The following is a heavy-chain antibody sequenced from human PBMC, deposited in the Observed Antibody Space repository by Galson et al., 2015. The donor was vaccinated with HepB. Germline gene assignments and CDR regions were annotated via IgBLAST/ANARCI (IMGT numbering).Heavy chain of an antibody. V-gene: IGHV3-23*01. J-gene: IGHJ5*02. CDR3: AKAPGGGKYLYNWFDP. Sequence: SLRLSCAASGFSFRSYAMSWVRQTPGKGLEWVSGITGSGANTYYADSVEGRFIISRDNSKNTLYLQMNSLRAEDTAVYYCAKAPGGGKYLYNWFDPWGQGTLVPVTS. D-gene: IGHD3-16*01. CDR2: ITGSGANT. CDR1: GFSFRSYA.